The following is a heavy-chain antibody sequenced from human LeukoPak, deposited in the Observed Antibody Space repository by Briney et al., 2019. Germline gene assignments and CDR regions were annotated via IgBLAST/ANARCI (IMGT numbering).Heavy chain of an antibody. CDR2: IYSGGST. D-gene: IGHD6-19*01. CDR1: GFTVSSNY. CDR3: ARPSTVAGPFDY. J-gene: IGHJ4*02. Sequence: GGSMRLSCAASGFTVSSNYMSWVRQAPGKGLEWVSVIYSGGSTYYADSVKGRFTISRDNSKNTLYLQMNSLRAEDTAVYYCARPSTVAGPFDYWGQGTLVTVSS. V-gene: IGHV3-53*01.